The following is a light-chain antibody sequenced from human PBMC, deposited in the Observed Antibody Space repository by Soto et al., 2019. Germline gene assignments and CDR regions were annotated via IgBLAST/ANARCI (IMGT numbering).Light chain of an antibody. CDR1: QVITNF. CDR2: SAS. V-gene: IGKV1-27*01. Sequence: DIQMTQSPSSLSASVGDRVTISCRASQVITNFLAWYQQKPGKVPRLLIYSASTLQSGVPSRFSGSGSGTDFTLTISSLQPEDVGTYYCQKYNSAPLTFGGGTKVDNK. J-gene: IGKJ4*01. CDR3: QKYNSAPLT.